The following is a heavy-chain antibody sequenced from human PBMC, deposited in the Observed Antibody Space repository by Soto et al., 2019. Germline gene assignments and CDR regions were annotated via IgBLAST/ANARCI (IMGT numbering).Heavy chain of an antibody. V-gene: IGHV4-31*03. CDR2: IYYSGST. CDR3: ARLWSSGYSITPHYFDY. J-gene: IGHJ4*02. Sequence: SETLSLTCTVSGGSISSGGYYWSWIRQHPGKGLEWIGYIYYSGSTYYNPSLKSRVTISVDTSKNQFSLKLSSVTAADTAVYYCARLWSSGYSITPHYFDYWGQGTLVNVSS. D-gene: IGHD3-22*01. CDR1: GGSISSGGYY.